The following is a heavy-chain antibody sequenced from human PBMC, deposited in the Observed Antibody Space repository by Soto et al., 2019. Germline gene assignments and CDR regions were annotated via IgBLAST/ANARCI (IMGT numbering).Heavy chain of an antibody. Sequence: SVKVSCKASGGSFGNSAINWVRQTPGQGLEWLGGFIPVYRTLNYAQKFQGRVTITADESTGTAYMTLSSLASDDTAVYYCATGVVWIGYFTVDSWGQGTLVTVSS. CDR3: ATGVVWIGYFTVDS. CDR1: GGSFGNSA. CDR2: FIPVYRTL. J-gene: IGHJ4*02. D-gene: IGHD3-3*01. V-gene: IGHV1-69*13.